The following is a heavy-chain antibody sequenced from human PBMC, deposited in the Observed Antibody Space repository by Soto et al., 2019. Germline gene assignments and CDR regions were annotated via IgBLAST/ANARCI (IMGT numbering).Heavy chain of an antibody. J-gene: IGHJ4*02. V-gene: IGHV4-59*01. Sequence: PSETLSLTCSVSAGSLSTYYWSWIRQPPGKGLEWIGYIYYGGSANYNPSLKSRVTITLDTSKNQFSLKVSSVTAADTAVYYCAREGGGGTIAFDYWGQGALVTVPQ. D-gene: IGHD2-21*01. CDR2: IYYGGSA. CDR1: AGSLSTYY. CDR3: AREGGGGTIAFDY.